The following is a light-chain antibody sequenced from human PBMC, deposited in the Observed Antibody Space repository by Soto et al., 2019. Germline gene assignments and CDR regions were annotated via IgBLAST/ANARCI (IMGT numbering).Light chain of an antibody. Sequence: DIQMPQSPSTLSASVVERATITCRASHSISSWLAWHQQPPGTPPHLLIYAASTLESGPPSRFSGSASATDSTPTISRLPPDVVASYYRQHYNSSWTFGQGTKV. CDR3: QHYNSSWT. V-gene: IGKV1-5*01. CDR2: AAS. CDR1: HSISSW. J-gene: IGKJ1*01.